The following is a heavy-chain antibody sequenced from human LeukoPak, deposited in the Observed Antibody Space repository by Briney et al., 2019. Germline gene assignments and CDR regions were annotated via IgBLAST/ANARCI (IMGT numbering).Heavy chain of an antibody. D-gene: IGHD1-26*01. Sequence: GGSLRLSCTGSGFTFSGYWMHWVRQVPGKGLVWVSRINSDRSTSTTNYADSVEGRFTISRDNAKNTLYLQMNSLRAEDTAVYYCVRSASGNYGLFDYWGQGTLVTVSS. CDR3: VRSASGNYGLFDY. V-gene: IGHV3-74*01. CDR1: GFTFSGYW. J-gene: IGHJ4*02. CDR2: INSDRSTSTT.